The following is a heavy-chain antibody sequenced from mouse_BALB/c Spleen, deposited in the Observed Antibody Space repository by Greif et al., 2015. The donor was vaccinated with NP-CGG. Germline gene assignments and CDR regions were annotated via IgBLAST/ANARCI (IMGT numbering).Heavy chain of an antibody. D-gene: IGHD1-1*01. CDR1: GYTFTDYA. J-gene: IGHJ3*01. V-gene: IGHV1S137*01. Sequence: QVQLQQSGAELVRPGVSVKISCKGSGYTFTDYAMHWVKQSHAKSLEWIGVISTYYGDASYNQKFKGKATMTVDKSSSTAYMELARLTSEDSAIYYCARPLYGSSSWFAYWGQGTLVTVSA. CDR3: ARPLYGSSSWFAY. CDR2: ISTYYGDA.